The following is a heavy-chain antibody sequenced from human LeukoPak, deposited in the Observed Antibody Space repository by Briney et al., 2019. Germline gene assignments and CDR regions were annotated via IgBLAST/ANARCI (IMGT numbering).Heavy chain of an antibody. D-gene: IGHD4/OR15-4a*01. J-gene: IGHJ6*02. CDR1: GGSISSGSYY. V-gene: IGHV4-61*02. CDR3: ARTHDYGPHYYYGMDV. Sequence: KPSQTLSLTCTVSGGSISSGSYYWSWIRQPAGKGLEWLGRIYTSGSTNYNPSLKSRVTISVDTSKNQFSLKLSSVTAADTAVYYCARTHDYGPHYYYGMDVWGQGTTVTVSS. CDR2: IYTSGST.